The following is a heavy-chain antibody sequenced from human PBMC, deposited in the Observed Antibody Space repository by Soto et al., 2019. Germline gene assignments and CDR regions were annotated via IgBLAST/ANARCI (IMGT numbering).Heavy chain of an antibody. V-gene: IGHV4-61*02. J-gene: IGHJ4*02. CDR2: IYTSGST. CDR1: GVSISSGGYY. D-gene: IGHD5-12*01. Sequence: SETLSLTCTVSGVSISSGGYYWNWIRQHPGKGLEWIGRIYTSGSTNYNPSLKSRVTMSVDTSKNQFSLKLSSVTAADTAVYYCAREGYSGYATQGYYFDYWGQGTLVTVSS. CDR3: AREGYSGYATQGYYFDY.